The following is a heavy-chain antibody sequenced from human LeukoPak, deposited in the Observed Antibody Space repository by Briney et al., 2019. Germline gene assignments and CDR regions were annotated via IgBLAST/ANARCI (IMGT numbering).Heavy chain of an antibody. CDR1: GFTFSGFT. D-gene: IGHD2-8*01. CDR3: ASPGNMVYAIHAFDI. J-gene: IGHJ3*02. V-gene: IGHV1-58*01. Sequence: ASVKVSCKASGFTFSGFTVQWVRQARGQRLEWIGWIVVGSDNTNYAQKFQGRVTITADESTSTAYMELSSLRSEDTAVYYCASPGNMVYAIHAFDIWGQGTMVTVSS. CDR2: IVVGSDNT.